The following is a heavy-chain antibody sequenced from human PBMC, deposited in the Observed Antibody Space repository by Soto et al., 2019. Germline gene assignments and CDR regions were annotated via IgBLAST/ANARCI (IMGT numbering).Heavy chain of an antibody. V-gene: IGHV2-26*01. D-gene: IGHD3-16*01. Sequence: QVTLKESGPVLVTPTETLTLTCTVSGCSLSNARMGVSWIRQPPGKALERLAHIFSNDEKSDSTSRKSRLTISKDTSKSKVVLTMTTIDPVDTATYYCARIPRLGFGGVRNAFAIWGQGTMVTVSS. CDR3: ARIPRLGFGGVRNAFAI. CDR1: GCSLSNARMG. CDR2: IFSNDEK. J-gene: IGHJ3*02.